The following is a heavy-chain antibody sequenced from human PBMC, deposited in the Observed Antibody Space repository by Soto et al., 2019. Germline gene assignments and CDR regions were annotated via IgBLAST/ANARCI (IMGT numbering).Heavy chain of an antibody. D-gene: IGHD2-21*01. CDR3: ARDCTYCGGDTGREAFDI. Sequence: ASVKFSCKASGYTFNIYAIDWVRHAPGQRPEWMGWMNAGNGNTEYSPKFHGRVTMTRDRYARAAYMELSGLTSEDTAVYYCARDCTYCGGDTGREAFDIWGQGTMVTV. V-gene: IGHV1-3*01. J-gene: IGHJ3*02. CDR2: MNAGNGNT. CDR1: GYTFNIYA.